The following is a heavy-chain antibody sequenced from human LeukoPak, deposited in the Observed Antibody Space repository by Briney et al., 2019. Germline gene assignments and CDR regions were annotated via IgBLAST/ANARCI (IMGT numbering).Heavy chain of an antibody. CDR3: ARLFDC. Sequence: GGSLRLSCAASGFTFSSYAMSWVRQAPGKGPEWISYISSSSSTIEYADSVKGRFTISRDNAENSLYLQMNSLRAEDTALYYCARLFDCWGQGTLVTVSS. J-gene: IGHJ4*02. V-gene: IGHV3-48*01. CDR1: GFTFSSYA. CDR2: ISSSSSTI.